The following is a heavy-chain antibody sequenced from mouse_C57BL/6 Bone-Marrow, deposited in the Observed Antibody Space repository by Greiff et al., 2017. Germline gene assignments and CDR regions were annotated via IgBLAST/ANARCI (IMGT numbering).Heavy chain of an antibody. CDR1: GYTFTSYW. Sequence: QVQLKESGAELVKPGASVKLSCKASGYTFTSYWMHWVKQRPGRGLEWIGRIDPNSGGTKYNEKFKSKATLTVDKPSSTAYMQLSSLTSEDSAVYYCARPSGLLYYYAMDYWGQGTSVTVSS. CDR3: ARPSGLLYYYAMDY. D-gene: IGHD2-1*01. V-gene: IGHV1-72*01. J-gene: IGHJ4*01. CDR2: IDPNSGGT.